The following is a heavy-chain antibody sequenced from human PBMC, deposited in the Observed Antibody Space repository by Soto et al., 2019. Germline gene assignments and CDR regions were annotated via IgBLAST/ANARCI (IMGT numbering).Heavy chain of an antibody. CDR1: GGSISSYY. V-gene: IGHV4-59*01. D-gene: IGHD3-16*01. Sequence: SETLSLTCTVSGGSISSYYWSWIRQPPGKGLEWIGYIYYSGSTNYNPSLKSRVTISVDTSKNQFSLKLSSVTAADTAVYYCAKDTGPNDYYFDYWGQGTLVTVSS. CDR2: IYYSGST. J-gene: IGHJ4*02. CDR3: AKDTGPNDYYFDY.